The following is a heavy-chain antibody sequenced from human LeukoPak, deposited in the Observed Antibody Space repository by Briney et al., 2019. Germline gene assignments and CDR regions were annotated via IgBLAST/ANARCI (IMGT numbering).Heavy chain of an antibody. D-gene: IGHD6-13*01. CDR1: GYSISSGYY. CDR2: IYHSGST. V-gene: IGHV4-38-2*02. J-gene: IGHJ2*01. CDR3: ARLLPVPRYSSSWYAAGWYFDL. Sequence: SETLSLTCTVSGYSISSGYYWGWIRQPPGKGLEWIGSIYHSGSTYYNPSLKSRVTISVDTSKNQFSLKLSSVTAADTAVYYCARLLPVPRYSSSWYAAGWYFDLWGRGTLVTVSS.